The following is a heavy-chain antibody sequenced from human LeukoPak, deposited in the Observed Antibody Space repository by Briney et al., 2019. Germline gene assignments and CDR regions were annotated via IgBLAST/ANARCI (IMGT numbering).Heavy chain of an antibody. J-gene: IGHJ4*02. Sequence: ASVKVSCKASGYTXTSYGISWVRQAPGQGLEWMGWISAYNGNTNYAQKLQGRVTMTTDTSTSTAYMELRSLRSDDTAVYYCARVPYDSSGYYSFSIDYWGQGTLVTVSS. D-gene: IGHD3-22*01. CDR3: ARVPYDSSGYYSFSIDY. CDR2: ISAYNGNT. V-gene: IGHV1-18*01. CDR1: GYTXTSYG.